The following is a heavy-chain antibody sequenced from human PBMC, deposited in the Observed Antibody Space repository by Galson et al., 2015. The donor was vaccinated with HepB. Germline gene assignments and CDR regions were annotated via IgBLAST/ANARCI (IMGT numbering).Heavy chain of an antibody. J-gene: IGHJ4*02. CDR1: GFAFSTYA. CDR3: TTDLRRGSEY. Sequence: GSLRLSCAASGFAFSTYAMSWVRQAPGKGLEWVSGINNFKDGGGAYHADSAKGRFTVSRDDSRNTLYLQINSLTAEDTAVYYCTTDLRRGSEYWGQGTLVAVSS. CDR2: INNFKDGGGA. D-gene: IGHD1-14*01. V-gene: IGHV3-23*01.